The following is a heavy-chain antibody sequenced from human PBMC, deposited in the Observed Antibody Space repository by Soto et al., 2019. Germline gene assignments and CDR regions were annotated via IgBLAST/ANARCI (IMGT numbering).Heavy chain of an antibody. CDR1: GFTFSRYE. Sequence: PGGALRLSCAASGFTFSRYEMDWVRQAPGKGLEWVAYITGTGSTIYYADSVKGRFTISRDNANNSLYLQMNNLRAEDTAVYYCVREEQRSWSNNKQFDSWGQGTLVTVSS. V-gene: IGHV3-48*03. J-gene: IGHJ4*02. CDR3: VREEQRSWSNNKQFDS. D-gene: IGHD6-25*01. CDR2: ITGTGSTI.